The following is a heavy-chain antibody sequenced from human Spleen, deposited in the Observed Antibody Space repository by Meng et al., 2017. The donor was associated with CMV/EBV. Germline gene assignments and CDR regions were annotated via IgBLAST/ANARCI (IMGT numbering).Heavy chain of an antibody. D-gene: IGHD1-26*01. V-gene: IGHV3-7*01. CDR3: ARYGVVAATDY. CDR1: GFAFSSYW. CDR2: IRPDGSEK. Sequence: LSWVASGFAFSSYWMAWVRQAPGKGLEWVANIRPDGSEKYYVDSVKGRFTISRDNTKNSLYLQLNSLGVEDAAVYYCARYGVVAATDYWGQGTLVTVSS. J-gene: IGHJ4*02.